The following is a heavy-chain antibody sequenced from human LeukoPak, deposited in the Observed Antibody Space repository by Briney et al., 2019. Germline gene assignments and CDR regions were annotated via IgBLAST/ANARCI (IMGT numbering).Heavy chain of an antibody. CDR1: GFTFSSYA. D-gene: IGHD4-17*01. CDR2: ISGSGGST. V-gene: IGHV3-23*01. J-gene: IGHJ2*01. Sequence: GGSLRLSCAASGFTFSSYAMSWVRQAPGKGLEWVSAISGSGGSTYYADSVKGRFTISRDNSKNTLYLQMNSLRAEDTAVYYCARVAPTYDYGDKRGYWYFDLWGRGTLVTVSS. CDR3: ARVAPTYDYGDKRGYWYFDL.